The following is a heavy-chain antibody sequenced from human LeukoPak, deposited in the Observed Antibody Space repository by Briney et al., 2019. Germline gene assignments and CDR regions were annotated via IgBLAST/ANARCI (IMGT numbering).Heavy chain of an antibody. CDR3: ARDQPVRGVPDY. CDR1: GFTFSSYG. Sequence: GGSLRLSCAASGFTFSSYGMHWIRQAPGKGLEWVAVIWYDGSNKYYADSVKGRFTISRDNSKNTLYLQMNSLRAEDTAVYYCARDQPVRGVPDYWGQGTLVTVSS. D-gene: IGHD3-10*01. J-gene: IGHJ4*02. V-gene: IGHV3-33*01. CDR2: IWYDGSNK.